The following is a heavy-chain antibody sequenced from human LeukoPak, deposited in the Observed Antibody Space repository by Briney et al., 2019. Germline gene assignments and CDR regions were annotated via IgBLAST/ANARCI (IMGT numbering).Heavy chain of an antibody. V-gene: IGHV1-18*01. CDR1: GYTFTSYD. J-gene: IGHJ5*02. Sequence: ASMKVSCKASGYTFTSYDISWVRQPPGQGLERMGLISAYNGNTNYAQELQGRVTMTTDTSTSTDYMELRSMRSDDTAVYYCARAGTGYYDSGRGLFDPWGQGTLGTVSS. D-gene: IGHD3-10*01. CDR3: ARAGTGYYDSGRGLFDP. CDR2: ISAYNGNT.